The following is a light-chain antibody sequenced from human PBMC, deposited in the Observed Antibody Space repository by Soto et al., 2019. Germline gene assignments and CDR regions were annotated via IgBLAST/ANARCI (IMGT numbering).Light chain of an antibody. V-gene: IGKV1-39*01. CDR3: QQSYSTPPT. CDR2: AAS. Sequence: DIQMTKSPSSLSASVGDRVTITCRASQSISSYLNWYQQKPGKAPKLLIYAASSLQSGVPTRFSGSGTGTDFTLTISSLQPEDFATYYCQQSYSTPPTFGGATKVDIK. CDR1: QSISSY. J-gene: IGKJ4*01.